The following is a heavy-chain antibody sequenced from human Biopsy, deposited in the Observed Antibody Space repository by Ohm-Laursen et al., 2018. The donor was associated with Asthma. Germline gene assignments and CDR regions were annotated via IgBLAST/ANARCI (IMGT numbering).Heavy chain of an antibody. V-gene: IGHV4-31*03. J-gene: IGHJ6*02. Sequence: SQTLSLTCTVSYGYITSGGYYWTWIRQHPGKVLEWLGFIYYSGSTYYNPSLKSRVTISVDTSKNQFSLKLSSVTAADTAVYYCARDGSSVAGTPYGMDVWGQGTTVTVSS. CDR2: IYYSGST. D-gene: IGHD6-19*01. CDR3: ARDGSSVAGTPYGMDV. CDR1: YGYITSGGYY.